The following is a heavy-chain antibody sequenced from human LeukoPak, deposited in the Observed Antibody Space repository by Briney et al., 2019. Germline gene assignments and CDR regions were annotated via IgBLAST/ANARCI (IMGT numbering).Heavy chain of an antibody. CDR3: VRATDCSGGSCYDY. V-gene: IGHV5-51*01. CDR2: IYPGDSDT. D-gene: IGHD2-15*01. J-gene: IGHJ4*02. CDR1: GYSFTSYW. Sequence: GESLKISCKGSGYSFTSYWIGWVRQMPGKGLEWMGIIYPGDSDTRYSPSFQGQVTISADKSISTAYLQRSSLKASDTAIYCVRATDCSGGSCYDYWGQGTLVTVSS.